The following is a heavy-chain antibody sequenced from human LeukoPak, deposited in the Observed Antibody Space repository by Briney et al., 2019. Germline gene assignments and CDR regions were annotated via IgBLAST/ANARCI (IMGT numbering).Heavy chain of an antibody. CDR3: ARDGGSYSPQDY. Sequence: GGSLRLSCAASGFTFSSSWMHWVRQAPGKGLVWVSCINTDGNSPTYADSVKGRFTISRDNAKNTLSLQMNSLRAEDTAVYYRARDGGSYSPQDYWGQGTLVIVSS. CDR2: INTDGNSP. CDR1: GFTFSSSW. J-gene: IGHJ4*02. V-gene: IGHV3-74*01. D-gene: IGHD1-26*01.